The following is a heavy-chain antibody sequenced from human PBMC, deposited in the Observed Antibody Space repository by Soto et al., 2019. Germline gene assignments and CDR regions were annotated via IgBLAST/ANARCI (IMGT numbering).Heavy chain of an antibody. CDR3: DRVVGDLGQWFDP. V-gene: IGHV1-18*01. D-gene: IGHD3-16*01. CDR1: GYTFTSYG. Sequence: QVQLVQSGAEVKKPGASVKVSCKASGYTFTSYGISWVRQAPGQGLEWMGRISAYNGNTNFAQKLQGRVTMTTDTSPSTGYMELRSLRSDDTGVYYGDRVVGDLGQWFDPWGQGTLVTVSS. J-gene: IGHJ5*02. CDR2: ISAYNGNT.